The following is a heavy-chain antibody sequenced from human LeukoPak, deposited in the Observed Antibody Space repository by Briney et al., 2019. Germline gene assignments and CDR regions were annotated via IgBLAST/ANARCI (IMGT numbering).Heavy chain of an antibody. D-gene: IGHD2-15*01. CDR3: ARDPLTDCSGGSCYSEGLDP. V-gene: IGHV3-30-3*01. Sequence: AGRSLRLSCAASGFTFSDYAMHWVRQAPGKGLEWVAVISYDGNYKYSADSMKGRFTVSRDNSKNMLYLQMNSLRPEDTAVYYCARDPLTDCSGGSCYSEGLDPWGQGTLVTVSS. J-gene: IGHJ5*02. CDR2: ISYDGNYK. CDR1: GFTFSDYA.